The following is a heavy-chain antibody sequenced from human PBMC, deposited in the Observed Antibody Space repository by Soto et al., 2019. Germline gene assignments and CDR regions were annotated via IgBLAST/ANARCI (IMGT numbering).Heavy chain of an antibody. J-gene: IGHJ3*02. D-gene: IGHD6-19*01. CDR1: GGSISSSNW. CDR3: ARVSTAQWLASDAFDI. CDR2: IYHSGST. Sequence: QVQLQESGPGLVKPSGTLSLTCAVSGGSISSSNWWRWVRQPPGKGLEWIGEIYHSGSTNYNPSLKSRVTISVDKAKNQFSLKLSSVTAADTAVYYCARVSTAQWLASDAFDIWGQGTMVTVSS. V-gene: IGHV4-4*02.